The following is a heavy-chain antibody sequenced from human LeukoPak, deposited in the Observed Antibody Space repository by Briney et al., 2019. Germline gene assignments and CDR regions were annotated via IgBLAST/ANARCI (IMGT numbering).Heavy chain of an antibody. V-gene: IGHV3-33*01. J-gene: IGHJ6*02. CDR2: IWFDGSNK. CDR1: GFTFSNYD. CDR3: ARDGYYYDSSGYSPPYYYYGMDV. D-gene: IGHD3-22*01. Sequence: PGGSLRLSCAASGFTFSNYDMHWVRQAPGKGLEWVAVIWFDGSNKFYADSVKGRFTISRDNSKNTLYLQMNSLRAEDTAVYYCARDGYYYDSSGYSPPYYYYGMDVWGQGTTVTVSS.